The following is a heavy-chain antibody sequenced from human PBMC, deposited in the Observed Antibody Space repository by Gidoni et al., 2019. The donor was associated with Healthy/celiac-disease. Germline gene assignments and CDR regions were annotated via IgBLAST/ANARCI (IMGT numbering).Heavy chain of an antibody. CDR3: AHKGYQLLSNWFDP. J-gene: IGHJ5*02. D-gene: IGHD2-2*01. Sequence: ITLKESGPTLVNPTQTLTLTCTFSGFSLSTSGVGVGWIRQPPGKALEWLALIYWDDDKRYSPSLKSRLTSTKDTSKNQVVLTMTNMDPVDTATYYGAHKGYQLLSNWFDPWGQGTLVTVSS. CDR1: GFSLSTSGVG. CDR2: IYWDDDK. V-gene: IGHV2-5*02.